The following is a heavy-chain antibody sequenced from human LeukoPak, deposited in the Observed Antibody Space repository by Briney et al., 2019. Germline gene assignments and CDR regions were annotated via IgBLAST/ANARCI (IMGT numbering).Heavy chain of an antibody. J-gene: IGHJ4*02. CDR3: ARVTVFGGMGGFDY. CDR1: GYTFTSYD. V-gene: IGHV1-8*01. D-gene: IGHD3-3*01. CDR2: MNPNSGNT. Sequence: ASVTVSCKASGYTFTSYDINWVRQATGQGLEWMGWMNPNSGNTGYAQKFQGRVTMTRNTSISTAYMELSSLRSEDTAVYYCARVTVFGGMGGFDYWGQGTLVTVSS.